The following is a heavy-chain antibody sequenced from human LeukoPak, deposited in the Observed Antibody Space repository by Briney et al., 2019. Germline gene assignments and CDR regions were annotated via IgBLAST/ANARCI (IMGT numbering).Heavy chain of an antibody. CDR2: MNPNSGFT. Sequence: ASVKVSCKASGYAFTSLDINWVRQATGQGLEWMGWMNPNSGFTGSAQKFQGRLTMTRDTSISTAYMELTSLTSEDTAMYYCARVAGSADYWGQGTPVTVSS. V-gene: IGHV1-8*01. D-gene: IGHD6-19*01. J-gene: IGHJ4*02. CDR3: ARVAGSADY. CDR1: GYAFTSLD.